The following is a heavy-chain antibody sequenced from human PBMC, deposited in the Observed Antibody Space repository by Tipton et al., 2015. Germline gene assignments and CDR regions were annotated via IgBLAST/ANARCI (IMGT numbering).Heavy chain of an antibody. CDR2: LHTDGGA. J-gene: IGHJ6*02. D-gene: IGHD3-10*01. CDR3: ATHLRGATRIQMVSGTHYYNSAMDV. CDR1: GFPVNSKH. V-gene: IGHV3-53*01. Sequence: GSLRLSCAASGFPVNSKHMSRVRQAPGKGLEWVSVLHTDGGANYADSVEGRFTISRDNSKNTLYLQMNSLRAEDTAVYYCATHLRGATRIQMVSGTHYYNSAMDVWGQGTTVTVSS.